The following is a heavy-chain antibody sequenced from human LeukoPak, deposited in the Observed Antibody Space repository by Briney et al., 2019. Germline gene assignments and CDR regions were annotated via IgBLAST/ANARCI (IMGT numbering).Heavy chain of an antibody. CDR3: ARMYSSSSYGMDV. Sequence: GGSLRLSCGASGFPVSRNYMSWVRQAPGKGREGVSVIYSGGSTYYADSVKGRFTISRDNSKNTLYLQMNSLRAEDTAVYYCARMYSSSSYGMDVWGQGTTVTVPS. CDR1: GFPVSRNY. J-gene: IGHJ6*02. V-gene: IGHV3-53*01. D-gene: IGHD6-6*01. CDR2: IYSGGST.